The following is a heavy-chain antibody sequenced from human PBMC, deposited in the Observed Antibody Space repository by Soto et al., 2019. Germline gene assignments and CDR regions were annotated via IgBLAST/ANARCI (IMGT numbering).Heavy chain of an antibody. D-gene: IGHD3-9*01. V-gene: IGHV1-69*01. CDR1: GGTVSSYA. J-gene: IGHJ4*02. CDR3: ARAPPPYYDILTGYLDY. CDR2: IIPIFGTT. Sequence: QVQLVQSGAEVKKPGSSVKVSCKASGGTVSSYAIIWVRQAPGQGLEWMGGIIPIFGTTNYAQKFQGRVTITADESTSTAYMELSSLRSDDTAVDYCARAPPPYYDILTGYLDYWGQGTLVTVSS.